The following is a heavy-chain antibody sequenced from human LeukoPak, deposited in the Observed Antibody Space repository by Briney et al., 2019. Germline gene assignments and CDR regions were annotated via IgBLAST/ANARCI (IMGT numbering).Heavy chain of an antibody. CDR2: ISNGESNK. Sequence: GGSLRLSCAASGFTFSYYAIHWVRQAPGKGLEWVAIISNGESNKYYADSVKGRFTISRDNSKNTLYLQMNSLIPEDTAVYYCARDIGSTKGVSRYGMDVWGQGTTVTVSS. CDR3: ARDIGSTKGVSRYGMDV. CDR1: GFTFSYYA. J-gene: IGHJ6*02. D-gene: IGHD1-26*01. V-gene: IGHV3-30*04.